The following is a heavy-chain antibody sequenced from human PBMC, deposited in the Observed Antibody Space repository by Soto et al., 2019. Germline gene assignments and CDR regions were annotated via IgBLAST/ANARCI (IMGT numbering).Heavy chain of an antibody. CDR1: GGTFSSYA. CDR3: ARAQLRSYYYDSSGYYEGVY. V-gene: IGHV1-69*01. CDR2: IIPIFGTA. D-gene: IGHD3-22*01. J-gene: IGHJ4*02. Sequence: QVQLVQPGAEVKKPGSSVKVSCKASGGTFSSYAISWVRQAPGQGLEWMGGIIPIFGTANYAQKFQGRVTITADESTSTAYMELSSLRSEDTAVYYCARAQLRSYYYDSSGYYEGVYWGQGTLVTVSS.